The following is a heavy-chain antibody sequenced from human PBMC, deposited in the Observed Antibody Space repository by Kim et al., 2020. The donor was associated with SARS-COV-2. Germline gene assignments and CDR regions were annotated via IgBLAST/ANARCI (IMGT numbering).Heavy chain of an antibody. CDR3: ARGMGIAATDAFDI. V-gene: IGHV6-1*01. J-gene: IGHJ3*02. D-gene: IGHD6-13*01. Sequence: AVSVTSRITINPDTSKNQFSLQLNSVTPEDTAVYYCARGMGIAATDAFDIWGQGTMVTVSS.